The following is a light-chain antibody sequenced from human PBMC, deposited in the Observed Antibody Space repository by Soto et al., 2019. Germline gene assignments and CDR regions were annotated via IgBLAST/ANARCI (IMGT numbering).Light chain of an antibody. Sequence: EVVMTQSPATLSVSPGERATLSCRASESVGTNLAWYQQRPGQSPRLLIYGASTRAAGIRARFSGSGSGTEFTLTIRSLQSEDFAVYYCHQYDNWYTFGQGTKLEFK. V-gene: IGKV3-15*01. CDR3: HQYDNWYT. CDR1: ESVGTN. J-gene: IGKJ2*01. CDR2: GAS.